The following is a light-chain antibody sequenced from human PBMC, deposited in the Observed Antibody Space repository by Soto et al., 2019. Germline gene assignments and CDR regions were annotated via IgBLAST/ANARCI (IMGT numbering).Light chain of an antibody. Sequence: PVLTQSPSASASLGASVKLTCTLSSGHSSYAIAWHQQQPEKGPRYLMKLDSDGSHTKGDAIPDRFSGSSSGAERYLTICSLQSEDEADYYCQTWGTGIHVVFGGGTKLTVL. CDR2: LDSDGSH. CDR1: SGHSSYA. CDR3: QTWGTGIHVV. V-gene: IGLV4-69*01. J-gene: IGLJ2*01.